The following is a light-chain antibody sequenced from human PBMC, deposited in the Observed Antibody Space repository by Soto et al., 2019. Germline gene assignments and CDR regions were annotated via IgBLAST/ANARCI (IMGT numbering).Light chain of an antibody. CDR1: TSDIDNYNY. CDR3: SSYTSSSTVV. Sequence: QSALTQPASVSGSPGQSITISCTGTTSDIDNYNYVSWYQQHPGKAPKIMIYEVTNRPSGISKRFSSSKSGNTASLTISGLQADDEADYYCSSYTSSSTVVFGGGTKLTVL. J-gene: IGLJ2*01. CDR2: EVT. V-gene: IGLV2-14*01.